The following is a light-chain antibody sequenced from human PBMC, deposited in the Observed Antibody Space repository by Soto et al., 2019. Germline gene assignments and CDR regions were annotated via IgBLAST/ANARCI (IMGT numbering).Light chain of an antibody. CDR1: SSDVGGYNY. CDR3: SSYTSSSTLYV. CDR2: DVS. V-gene: IGLV2-14*01. Sequence: QSALTQPASVSGSPGGSITISCTGTSSDVGGYNYVSWYQQHPGKAPKLMIYDVSNRPSGVSNRFSGSKSGNTASLTISGLQAEDEADYYCSSYTSSSTLYVFGTGTKVTVL. J-gene: IGLJ1*01.